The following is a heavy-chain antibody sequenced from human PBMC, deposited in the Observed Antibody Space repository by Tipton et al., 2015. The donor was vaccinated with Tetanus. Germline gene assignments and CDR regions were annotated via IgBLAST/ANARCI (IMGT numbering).Heavy chain of an antibody. J-gene: IGHJ4*02. V-gene: IGHV4-39*02. D-gene: IGHD5/OR15-5a*01. CDR2: ISYSGRT. CDR3: ARLREIVSRSGWAFDF. CDR1: GGSMSGSGHY. Sequence: TLSLTCIVSGGSMSGSGHYGAWVRQSPGKGLEWIGSISYSGRTYYSPSLKSRVTMSVDTSKKDFSVRLGSVTAADTAVYYCARLREIVSRSGWAFDFWGQGTLVLVSS.